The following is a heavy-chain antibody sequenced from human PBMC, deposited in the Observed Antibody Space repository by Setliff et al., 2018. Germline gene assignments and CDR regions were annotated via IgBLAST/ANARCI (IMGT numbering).Heavy chain of an antibody. J-gene: IGHJ3*01. D-gene: IGHD1-20*01. CDR3: ARGNNWEPDAFAV. CDR1: GGSISSYY. V-gene: IGHV4-59*01. Sequence: PSETLSLTCTVAGGSISSYYWSWIRQPPGKGLEWIAYIYYSGSTNYNPSLKSRVTISVDRSKNQFSLKLSSVTAADTAVYYCARGNNWEPDAFAVWGQGTMVTVSS. CDR2: IYYSGST.